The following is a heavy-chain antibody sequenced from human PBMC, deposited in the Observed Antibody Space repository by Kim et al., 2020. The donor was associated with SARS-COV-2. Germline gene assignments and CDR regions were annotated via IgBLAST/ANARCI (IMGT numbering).Heavy chain of an antibody. CDR1: GGTITTYS. V-gene: IGHV1-69*04. CDR3: TSETQDMLGFYFEY. Sequence: SVKVSCKASGGTITTYSMNWVRQAPGYGLEWVGRVIPTSAIPNYAQKFQDRVTITSDTSTNTVYMEVSSLRSDDTAIYYCTSETQDMLGFYFEYWARDPWSPSPQ. D-gene: IGHD3-16*01. J-gene: IGHJ4*02. CDR2: VIPTSAIP.